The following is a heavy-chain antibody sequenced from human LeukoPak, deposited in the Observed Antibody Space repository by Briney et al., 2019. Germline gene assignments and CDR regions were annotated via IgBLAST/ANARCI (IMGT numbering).Heavy chain of an antibody. D-gene: IGHD6-6*01. J-gene: IGHJ3*02. CDR3: ARIYSSSSSRGAFDI. V-gene: IGHV3-21*01. CDR2: ISSSSSYI. Sequence: PGGSLRLSCAASEFTFTTYTMNWVRQAPGKGLEWVSSISSSSSYIYYADSVKGRFTISRDNVKNSLYLQMNSLRAEDTAVYYCARIYSSSSSRGAFDIWGQGTMVTVSS. CDR1: EFTFTTYT.